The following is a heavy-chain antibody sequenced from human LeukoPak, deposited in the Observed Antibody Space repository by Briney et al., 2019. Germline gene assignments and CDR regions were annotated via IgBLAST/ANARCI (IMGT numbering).Heavy chain of an antibody. D-gene: IGHD4-23*01. CDR1: GYSIMSTFY. V-gene: IGHV4-38-2*02. CDR3: ARVSDDEHGGNSGAVYFES. J-gene: IGHJ4*02. CDR2: FYHSGTT. Sequence: PSETLSLTCTVSGYSIMSTFYWGWIRQSPGKGLEWIGNFYHSGTTYSNPSLRSRVSISVDTSKNQFSLKLSSVTAADTAIYYCARVSDDEHGGNSGAVYFESWGQGTVVTVSS.